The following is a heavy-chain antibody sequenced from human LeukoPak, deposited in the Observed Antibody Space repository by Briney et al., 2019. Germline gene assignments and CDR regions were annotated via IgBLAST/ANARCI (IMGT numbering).Heavy chain of an antibody. D-gene: IGHD6-13*01. CDR1: GYTFTGYY. Sequence: ASVKVSCKASGYTFTGYYMHWVRQAPGQGLEWMGWINPNSGGTNYAQKFQGRVTITRNTSISTAYMELSSLRSEDTAVYYCARALTGIAAAASDAFDIWGQGTMVTVSS. CDR2: INPNSGGT. J-gene: IGHJ3*02. V-gene: IGHV1-2*02. CDR3: ARALTGIAAAASDAFDI.